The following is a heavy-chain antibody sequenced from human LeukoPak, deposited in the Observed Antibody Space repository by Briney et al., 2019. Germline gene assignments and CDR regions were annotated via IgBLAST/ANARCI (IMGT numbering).Heavy chain of an antibody. CDR1: GYSISNGYY. CDR2: IYHSGST. V-gene: IGHV4-38-2*02. CDR3: ARASRTGLGIGSFDY. D-gene: IGHD7-27*01. J-gene: IGHJ4*02. Sequence: SETLSLTCTVSGYSISNGYYWGWIRQPPGKGLEWIGSIYHSGSTYYNPSLKSRVTISVDTSKNQFSLNLNSVTAADTAVYYCARASRTGLGIGSFDYWGQGTLVTVSS.